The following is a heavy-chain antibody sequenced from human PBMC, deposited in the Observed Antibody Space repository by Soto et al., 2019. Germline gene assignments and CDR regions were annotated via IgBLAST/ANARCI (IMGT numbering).Heavy chain of an antibody. D-gene: IGHD2-8*01. Sequence: EVQLLESGGGLVQPGGSLRLSCAVSGLTFRNHAMSGVRQAPGKGLEWVSTIAPIGYSTHYAGSVEGRFTISRDDSKSTLDLQMNSLRADDTAVYYCVSWVSPHFDYWGQGTLVSVSS. CDR3: VSWVSPHFDY. CDR1: GLTFRNHA. CDR2: IAPIGYST. J-gene: IGHJ4*02. V-gene: IGHV3-23*01.